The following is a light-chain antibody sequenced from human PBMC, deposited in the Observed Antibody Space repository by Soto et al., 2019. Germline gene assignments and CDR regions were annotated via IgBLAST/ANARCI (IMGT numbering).Light chain of an antibody. CDR2: DNS. CDR3: GTWDTSLSGVV. Sequence: QSVLTQPPSVSAAPGQQISISCSGSSSNVGTNYVSWYQQLPGTAPKLLIYDNSRRPSGIPDRFSGSKSGTSATLGISGLHTGDEADYYCGTWDTSLSGVVLGGGTKVTVL. V-gene: IGLV1-51*01. CDR1: SSNVGTNY. J-gene: IGLJ2*01.